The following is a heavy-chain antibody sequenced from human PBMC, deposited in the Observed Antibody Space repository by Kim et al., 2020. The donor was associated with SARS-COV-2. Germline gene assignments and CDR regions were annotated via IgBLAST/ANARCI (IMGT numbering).Heavy chain of an antibody. CDR1: GGTFSSYA. J-gene: IGHJ6*02. D-gene: IGHD6-6*01. CDR3: ARGRIAARDPYYYGMDV. V-gene: IGHV1-69*13. CDR2: IIPIFGTA. Sequence: SVKVSCKASGGTFSSYAISWVRQAPGQGLEWMGGIIPIFGTANYAQKFQGRVTITADESTSTAYMELSSLRSEDTAVYYCARGRIAARDPYYYGMDVWGQGTTVTVSS.